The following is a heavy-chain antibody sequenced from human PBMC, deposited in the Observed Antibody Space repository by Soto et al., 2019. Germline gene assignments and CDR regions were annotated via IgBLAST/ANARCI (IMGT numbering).Heavy chain of an antibody. CDR1: GFTFASYV. V-gene: IGHV3-23*01. CDR3: ANAETPRRSIGFDY. CDR2: ISATGGST. D-gene: IGHD2-15*01. J-gene: IGHJ4*02. Sequence: GGSLRLSCAGSGFTFASYVMTWVRQAPGKGLEWVSSISATGGSTYYAGSVKGRFTFSRDNSKNTLYLQMNSLRAEDTAIYYCANAETPRRSIGFDYWGQGTLVTVSS.